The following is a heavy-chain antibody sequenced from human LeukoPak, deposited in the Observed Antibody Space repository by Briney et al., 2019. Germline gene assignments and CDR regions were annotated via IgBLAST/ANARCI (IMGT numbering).Heavy chain of an antibody. CDR1: GFTFSDYY. Sequence: GGSLRLSCAASGFTFSDYYMSWIRQAPGKGLEWVSYISSSSSYTNYADSVKGRFTISRDNAKNSLYLQMNSLRAEDTAVYYCARVVAGTVLYYYYGMDVWGQGTTVTVSS. CDR2: ISSSSSYT. J-gene: IGHJ6*02. D-gene: IGHD6-19*01. V-gene: IGHV3-11*06. CDR3: ARVVAGTVLYYYYGMDV.